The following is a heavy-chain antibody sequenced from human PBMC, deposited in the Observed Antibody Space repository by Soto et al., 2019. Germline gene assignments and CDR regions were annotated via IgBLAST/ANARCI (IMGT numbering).Heavy chain of an antibody. V-gene: IGHV4-34*01. CDR3: AREVRYYDFWSGYYTSYYYYMDV. CDR2: INHSGST. CDR1: GGSFSGYY. Sequence: SETLSLTCTVYGGSFSGYYWSWIRQPPGKGLEWIGEINHSGSTNYNPSLKSRVTISVDTSKNQFSLKLSSVTAADTAVYYCAREVRYYDFWSGYYTSYYYYMDVWGKGTTVTVSS. D-gene: IGHD3-3*01. J-gene: IGHJ6*03.